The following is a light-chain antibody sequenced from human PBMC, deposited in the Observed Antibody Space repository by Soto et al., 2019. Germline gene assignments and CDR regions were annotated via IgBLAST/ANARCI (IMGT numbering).Light chain of an antibody. J-gene: IGLJ1*01. CDR3: QSYDSSLSGPSYG. CDR1: SSNSGAGYD. V-gene: IGLV1-40*01. Sequence: QSVRTQPPSVSGAPGQRVTISCTGSSSNSGAGYDVHWYQQLPGAAPKLLIYGNSNRPSGVPDRFSGSKSGTSASLAITGLQAEDEADYYCQSYDSSLSGPSYGFGTGTKLTVL. CDR2: GNS.